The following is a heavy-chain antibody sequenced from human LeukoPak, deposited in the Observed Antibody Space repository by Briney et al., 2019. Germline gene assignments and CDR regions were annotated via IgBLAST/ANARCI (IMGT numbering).Heavy chain of an antibody. CDR3: ANRNTAAALDY. V-gene: IGHV3-23*01. D-gene: IGHD6-13*01. Sequence: PSETLSLTCVVSGGSFSDFYWAWIRQSPEKGLEWVSAISGSGGSTYYADSVKGRFTISRDNSKNTLYLQMNSLRAEDTAVYYCANRNTAAALDYWGQGTLVTVSS. J-gene: IGHJ4*02. CDR1: GGSFSDFY. CDR2: ISGSGGST.